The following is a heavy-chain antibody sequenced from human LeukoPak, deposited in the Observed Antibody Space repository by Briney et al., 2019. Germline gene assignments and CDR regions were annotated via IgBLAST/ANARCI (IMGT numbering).Heavy chain of an antibody. CDR2: IYSSGST. CDR1: GGSISSYY. Sequence: SETLSLTCTVSGGSISSYYWGWIRQPAGRGLEWIGRIYSSGSTNYNPSLKSRVTMSVDTSKNQFSLKLSSVTAADTAVYYCARSYSSGLSYFDYWGQGTLVAVSS. V-gene: IGHV4-4*07. CDR3: ARSYSSGLSYFDY. D-gene: IGHD3-22*01. J-gene: IGHJ4*02.